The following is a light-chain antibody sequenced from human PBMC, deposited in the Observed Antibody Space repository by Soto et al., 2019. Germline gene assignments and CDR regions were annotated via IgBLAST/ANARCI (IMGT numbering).Light chain of an antibody. Sequence: EIVLTQSPATLSASPGEGATLSCRASQSLSSNLAWYQQKPGQAPRLLIYGASTRATGVPARFSGSGSGTEFTLTISRLQSEDFAVYYCQQYKNWPPITFGQGTRLEIK. J-gene: IGKJ5*01. CDR2: GAS. CDR3: QQYKNWPPIT. V-gene: IGKV3-15*01. CDR1: QSLSSN.